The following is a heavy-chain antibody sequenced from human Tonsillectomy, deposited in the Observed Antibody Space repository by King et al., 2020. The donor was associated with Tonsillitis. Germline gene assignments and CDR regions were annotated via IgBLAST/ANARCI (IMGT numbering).Heavy chain of an antibody. CDR2: IRSKAYGGTT. J-gene: IGHJ4*02. V-gene: IGHV3-49*03. CDR3: TRVVDTAMGHIDY. Sequence: QLVQSGGGLVQPGRSLRLSCPASGFTFGDYTMSWFRQAPGKGLEWVGFIRSKAYGGTTEYAASVKDRFTISRDDSKSIAYLQMNSLKTEDTAVYYCTRVVDTAMGHIDYWGQGTLVTVSS. CDR1: GFTFGDYT. D-gene: IGHD5-18*01.